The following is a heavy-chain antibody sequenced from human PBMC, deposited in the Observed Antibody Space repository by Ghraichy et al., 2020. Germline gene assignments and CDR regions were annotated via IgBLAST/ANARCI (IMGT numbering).Heavy chain of an antibody. CDR3: ARVSFVRAAAGHPKFYYYYGMDV. CDR2: ISAYNGNT. CDR1: GYTFTSYG. J-gene: IGHJ6*02. V-gene: IGHV1-18*01. D-gene: IGHD6-13*01. Sequence: ASVKVSCKASGYTFTSYGISWVRQAPGQGLEWMGWISAYNGNTNYAQKLQGRVTMTTDTSTSTAYMELRSLRSDDTAVYYCARVSFVRAAAGHPKFYYYYGMDVWGQGTTVTVSS.